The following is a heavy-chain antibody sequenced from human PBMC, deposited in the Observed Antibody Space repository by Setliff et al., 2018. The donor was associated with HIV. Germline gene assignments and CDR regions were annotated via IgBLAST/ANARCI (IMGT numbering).Heavy chain of an antibody. CDR3: AARNSGNPTRHFDY. Sequence: SETLSLTCALSGYSISNGYYWGWIRQPSGKGLEWIGSIHHSGSTFYNPSLRSRVTISVDTSQDQFSLRLTSVTAADTAVYYCAARNSGNPTRHFDYWGQGTLVTVSS. J-gene: IGHJ4*02. CDR1: GYSISNGYY. V-gene: IGHV4-38-2*01. D-gene: IGHD3-10*01. CDR2: IHHSGST.